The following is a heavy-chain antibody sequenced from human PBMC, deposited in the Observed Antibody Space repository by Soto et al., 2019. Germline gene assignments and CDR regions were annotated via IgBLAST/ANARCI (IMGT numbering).Heavy chain of an antibody. D-gene: IGHD1-20*01. Sequence: QVQLQESGPGLVRPSGTLSITCAVSGGSVPSGHWWRWVRQPQGKGLEWIGEIEHSGSTNYNPSRKSRVTISVDNSQNQCSLSLTSVTAAATAGDYCARNAAYNRDYWGQGTLVTVSS. J-gene: IGHJ4*02. CDR3: ARNAAYNRDY. V-gene: IGHV4-4*02. CDR1: GGSVPSGHW. CDR2: IEHSGST.